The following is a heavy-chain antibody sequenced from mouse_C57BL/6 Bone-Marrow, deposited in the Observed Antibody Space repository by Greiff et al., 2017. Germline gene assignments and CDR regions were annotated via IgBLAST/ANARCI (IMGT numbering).Heavy chain of an antibody. V-gene: IGHV1-80*01. J-gene: IGHJ4*01. CDR1: GYAFSSYW. D-gene: IGHD2-12*01. Sequence: QVQLQQSGAELVKPGASVKISCKASGYAFSSYWMNWVKQRPGKGLEWIGQIYPGDGDTNYNGKFKGKATLTADKSSSAAYMQLSSLTSEDSAVYFCARSRYHSGYYYAIDYWGQGTSVTVSA. CDR2: IYPGDGDT. CDR3: ARSRYHSGYYYAIDY.